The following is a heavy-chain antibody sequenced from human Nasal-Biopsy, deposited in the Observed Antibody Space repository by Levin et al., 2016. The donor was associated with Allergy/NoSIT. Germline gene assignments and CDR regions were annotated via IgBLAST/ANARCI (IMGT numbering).Heavy chain of an antibody. CDR2: INGDGSTT. Sequence: GESLKISCAASGFTFRSNWMHWVRQAPGKGLVWVSRINGDGSTTSYADSVKGRFTVSRDNAKNTLYLQMNSLRVDDTAVYYCASVLGTVARGQGTLVTVSS. CDR3: ASVLGTVA. D-gene: IGHD2-8*02. V-gene: IGHV3-74*01. CDR1: GFTFRSNW. J-gene: IGHJ4*02.